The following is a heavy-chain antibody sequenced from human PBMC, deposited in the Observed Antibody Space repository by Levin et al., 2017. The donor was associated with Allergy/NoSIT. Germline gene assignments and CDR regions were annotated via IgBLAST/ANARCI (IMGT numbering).Heavy chain of an antibody. D-gene: IGHD3-9*01. CDR2: IYYSGST. CDR1: GGSISSGGYY. V-gene: IGHV4-31*03. J-gene: IGHJ4*02. Sequence: SSETLSLTCTVSGGSISSGGYYWSWIRQHPGKGLEWIGYIYYSGSTYYNPSLKSRVTISVDTSKNQFSLKLSSVTAADTAVYYCARVAGWDFDSEGLPYYFDYWGQGTLVTVSS. CDR3: ARVAGWDFDSEGLPYYFDY.